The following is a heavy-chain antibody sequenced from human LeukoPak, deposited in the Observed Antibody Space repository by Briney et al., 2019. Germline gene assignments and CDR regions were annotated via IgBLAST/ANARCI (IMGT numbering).Heavy chain of an antibody. CDR3: ARGRGVHDSHTYDYFDY. CDR1: VYTFTSYY. Sequence: ASVKVSFKASVYTFTSYYIHWVRQAPGQGLEWMGIINPAGGSTTYAQKFQGSRLTLTRDTSTSTVYMELSSLRSEDTAVYYCARGRGVHDSHTYDYFDYWGQGSLVTVSS. V-gene: IGHV1-46*01. J-gene: IGHJ4*02. CDR2: INPAGGST. D-gene: IGHD3-22*01.